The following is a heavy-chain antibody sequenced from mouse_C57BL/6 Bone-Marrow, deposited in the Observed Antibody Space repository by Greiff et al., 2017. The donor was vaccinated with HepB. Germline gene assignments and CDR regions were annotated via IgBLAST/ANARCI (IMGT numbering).Heavy chain of an antibody. CDR3: ARIYYGNYDFDY. Sequence: EVNVVESGGGLVKPGGSLKLSCAASGFTFSSYAMSWVRQTPEKRLEWVATISDGGSYTYYPDNVKGRFTISRDNAKNNQYLQMSHLKSEDTAMYYCARIYYGNYDFDYWGQGTTLTVSS. CDR1: GFTFSSYA. V-gene: IGHV5-4*03. CDR2: ISDGGSYT. J-gene: IGHJ2*01. D-gene: IGHD2-1*01.